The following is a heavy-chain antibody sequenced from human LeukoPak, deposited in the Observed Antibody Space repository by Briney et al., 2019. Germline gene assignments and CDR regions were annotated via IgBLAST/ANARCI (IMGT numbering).Heavy chain of an antibody. D-gene: IGHD1-26*01. V-gene: IGHV1-69*05. CDR2: IIPILGTA. Sequence: ASAKVSCKASGGTFSNYAMSWVRQAPGQGLEWMGGIIPILGTANYAQKFRGRVTITTDESTTTAYMELSSLRSEDTAVYYCARVSGRGGAFDIWGQGTMVTVSS. J-gene: IGHJ3*02. CDR3: ARVSGRGGAFDI. CDR1: GGTFSNYA.